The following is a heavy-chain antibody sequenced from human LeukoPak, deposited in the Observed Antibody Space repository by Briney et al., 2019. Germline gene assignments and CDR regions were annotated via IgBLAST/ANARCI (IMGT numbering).Heavy chain of an antibody. J-gene: IGHJ4*02. V-gene: IGHV1-69*02. Sequence: SVKVSCKASGGTFSSYTISWVRQAPGQGLEWMGRIIPILGIANYAQKFQGRVTLTEDKSTSTAYMELSTLRSEDTAGYFCARGFKRIMIFGVVSSGSYFDSWGQGTLGTVSP. CDR1: GGTFSSYT. CDR3: ARGFKRIMIFGVVSSGSYFDS. CDR2: IIPILGIA. D-gene: IGHD3-3*01.